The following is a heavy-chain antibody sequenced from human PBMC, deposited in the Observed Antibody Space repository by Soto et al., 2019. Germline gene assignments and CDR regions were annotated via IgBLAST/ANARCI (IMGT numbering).Heavy chain of an antibody. CDR1: GGTFRSYV. J-gene: IGHJ4*02. Sequence: QVQLVQSGAEVKKPGSSVKVSCKASGGTFRSYVTSWVRQAPGQGLEWLGGIIPMYGTTYYAQTFQGRVTISADESTSTAFMELSSLRSEDTAVYYCARIGTLDWSDDYWGQGTLVTVSS. D-gene: IGHD1-1*01. CDR2: IIPMYGTT. V-gene: IGHV1-69*12. CDR3: ARIGTLDWSDDY.